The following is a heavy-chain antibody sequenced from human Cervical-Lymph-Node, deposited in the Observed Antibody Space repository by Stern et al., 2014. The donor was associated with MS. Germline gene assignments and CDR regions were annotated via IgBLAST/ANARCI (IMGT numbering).Heavy chain of an antibody. J-gene: IGHJ3*02. CDR1: GYTFTSYG. Sequence: VQLLESGAEVKKPGASVKVSCKASGYTFTSYGISWVRQAPGQGLEWMGWISAYNDNTNNAQKLQCRFTMTTDTSTSTAYMELRSLRSDDTAVYYCARGLLGSENALDIWGQGTMVTVSS. V-gene: IGHV1-18*01. CDR3: ARGLLGSENALDI. D-gene: IGHD2-15*01. CDR2: ISAYNDNT.